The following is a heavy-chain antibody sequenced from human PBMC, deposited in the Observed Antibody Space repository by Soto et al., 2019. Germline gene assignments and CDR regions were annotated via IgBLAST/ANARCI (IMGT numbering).Heavy chain of an antibody. CDR1: GGSVSSGSYY. D-gene: IGHD3-22*01. CDR3: ARVSGYYYDSSGNLTDY. Sequence: PSETLSLTCTVSGGSVSSGSYYWSWIRQPPGKGLGWIGYIYYSGSTNYNPSLKSRVTISVDTSKNQFSLKLSSVTAADTAVYYCARVSGYYYDSSGNLTDYWGQGTLVTVSS. CDR2: IYYSGST. J-gene: IGHJ4*02. V-gene: IGHV4-61*01.